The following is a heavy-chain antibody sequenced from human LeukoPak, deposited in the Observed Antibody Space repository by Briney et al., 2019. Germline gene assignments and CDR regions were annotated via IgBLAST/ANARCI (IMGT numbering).Heavy chain of an antibody. J-gene: IGHJ4*02. CDR1: GYTFTSYG. CDR3: ARDLGPGKANGDYQAAGY. CDR2: ISAYNGNT. V-gene: IGHV1-18*01. Sequence: GASVKVSCKASGYTFTSYGISCVRQAPGHGLEWMGWISAYNGNTNYAQKIQGRVTMTTDTSTSTAYTELRSLRSDDTAVYYCARDLGPGKANGDYQAAGYWGQGTLVTVSS. D-gene: IGHD4-17*01.